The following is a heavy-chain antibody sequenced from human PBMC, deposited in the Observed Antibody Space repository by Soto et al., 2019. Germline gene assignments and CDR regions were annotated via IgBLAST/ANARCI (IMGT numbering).Heavy chain of an antibody. CDR1: GFTFRDYG. CDR3: VRDDCSGGTCYGGY. V-gene: IGHV3-33*01. Sequence: QVHLVESGGGVVQPGGSLRLSCEASGFTFRDYGFHWVRQAPGKGLEWVAVIYYDGSGSDYEDSVRGRFIFSRDISTNTLYLQMNSLRAEDTAVYYFVRDDCSGGTCYGGYWGQGTLVTVSS. D-gene: IGHD2-15*01. CDR2: IYYDGSGS. J-gene: IGHJ4*02.